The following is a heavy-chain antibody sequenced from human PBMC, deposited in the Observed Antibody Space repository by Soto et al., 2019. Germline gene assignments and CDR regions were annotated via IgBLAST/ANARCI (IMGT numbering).Heavy chain of an antibody. J-gene: IGHJ4*02. CDR1: GGSISSYY. CDR3: ARVGHCSGGSCLFDY. CDR2: IYYSGST. V-gene: IGHV4-59*01. D-gene: IGHD2-15*01. Sequence: SETLSLTCTVSGGSISSYYWSWIRQPPGKGLEWIGYIYYSGSTNYNPSLKSRVTISVDTSKNQFSLKLSSVTAADTAVYYCARVGHCSGGSCLFDYWGQGTLVTSPQ.